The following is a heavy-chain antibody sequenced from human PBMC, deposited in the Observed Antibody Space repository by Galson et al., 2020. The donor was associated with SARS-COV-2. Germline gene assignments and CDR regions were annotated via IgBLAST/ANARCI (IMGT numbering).Heavy chain of an antibody. J-gene: IGHJ4*02. CDR3: ARDGQSSSGWAFDY. D-gene: IGHD6-19*01. CDR2: IYYDGSNK. Sequence: GGSLRLSCAASGFTFKNHAMHWVRQAPGTGLEWVAQIYYDGSNKYYVDSVKGRFTISRDNSENTLYLQMNNLRVEDTAVYYCARDGQSSSGWAFDYWGQGTLVTVSS. V-gene: IGHV3-33*01. CDR1: GFTFKNHA.